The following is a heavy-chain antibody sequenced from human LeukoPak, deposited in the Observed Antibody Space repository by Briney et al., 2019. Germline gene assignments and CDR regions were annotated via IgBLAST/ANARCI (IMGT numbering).Heavy chain of an antibody. Sequence: SETLSLTCTVSGGSISSGGYYWSWIRQHPGTGLEWIGYIYYSGSTYYNPSLKSRVTISVDTSKNQFSLKLSSVTAADTAVYYCARGLRLGEFNWGQGTLVTVSS. CDR2: IYYSGST. CDR1: GGSISSGGYY. J-gene: IGHJ4*02. V-gene: IGHV4-31*03. D-gene: IGHD3-16*01. CDR3: ARGLRLGEFN.